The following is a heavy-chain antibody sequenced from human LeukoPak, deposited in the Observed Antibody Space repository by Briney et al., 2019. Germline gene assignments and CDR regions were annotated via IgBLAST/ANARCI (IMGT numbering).Heavy chain of an antibody. CDR2: ISAYNGNT. CDR3: ARENWAPTRAYYYDSSGYQGSDWYFDL. J-gene: IGHJ2*01. D-gene: IGHD3-22*01. CDR1: GYTFTSYG. Sequence: ASVKVSCKASGYTFTSYGISWVRQAPGQGLEWMGWISAYNGNTNYAQKLQGRVTMTTDTSTSTAYMELRSLRSDDTAVYYCARENWAPTRAYYYDSSGYQGSDWYFDLWGRGTLVTVSS. V-gene: IGHV1-18*01.